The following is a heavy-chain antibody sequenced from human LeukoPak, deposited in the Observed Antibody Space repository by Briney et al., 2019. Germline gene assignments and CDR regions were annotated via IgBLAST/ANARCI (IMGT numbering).Heavy chain of an antibody. Sequence: TSETLSLTCTVSGGSISNSNYFWGWIRQPPGKGLEWIGNVFYTGTTYCYPSLKSRVTMSVDTSKNQFSLKLSSVTAADTAVYYCARGRNYGDSHGGWFDPWGQGTLVTVSS. V-gene: IGHV4-39*07. J-gene: IGHJ5*02. CDR1: GGSISNSNYF. CDR2: VFYTGTT. D-gene: IGHD4-17*01. CDR3: ARGRNYGDSHGGWFDP.